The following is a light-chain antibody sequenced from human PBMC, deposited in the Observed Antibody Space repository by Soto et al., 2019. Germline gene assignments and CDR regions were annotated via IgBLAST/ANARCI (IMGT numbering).Light chain of an antibody. CDR3: QQANSFPWT. Sequence: DIQMTQSPSSVSASVGDRFTITWRSSQGINSWLAWYQQKPGKAPKLLIYAASNLQSGVPSRFSGSGSGTDFTLTISSLQPEDFATYYCQQANSFPWTFGQGTKVDI. CDR1: QGINSW. V-gene: IGKV1-12*01. J-gene: IGKJ1*01. CDR2: AAS.